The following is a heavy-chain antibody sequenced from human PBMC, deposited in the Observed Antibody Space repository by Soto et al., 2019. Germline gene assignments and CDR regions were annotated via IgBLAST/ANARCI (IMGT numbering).Heavy chain of an antibody. CDR1: GGSFSGYY. J-gene: IGHJ6*02. D-gene: IGHD4-4*01. Sequence: PSETLSLTCAVYGGSFSGYYWSWIRQPPGKGLEWIGEINHSGSTNYNPSLKSRVTISVDTPKNQFSLKLSSVTAADTAVYYCARGRVTTRLNYYYYGMDVWGQGTTVTVSS. CDR3: ARGRVTTRLNYYYYGMDV. CDR2: INHSGST. V-gene: IGHV4-34*01.